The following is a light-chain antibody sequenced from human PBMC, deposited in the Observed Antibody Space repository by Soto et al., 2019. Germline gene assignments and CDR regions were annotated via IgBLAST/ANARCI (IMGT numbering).Light chain of an antibody. CDR2: AAS. CDR3: QQSYSTPRDT. V-gene: IGKV1-39*01. CDR1: QSISSY. J-gene: IGKJ2*01. Sequence: DIQMTQSPSSLSASVGDRVTITCRASQSISSYLNWYQQKPGKAPKLLIYAASSLQSGVPSRFSCSGSGTDLTLTISSLQPEDFATYYCQQSYSTPRDTFGQGTKLEIK.